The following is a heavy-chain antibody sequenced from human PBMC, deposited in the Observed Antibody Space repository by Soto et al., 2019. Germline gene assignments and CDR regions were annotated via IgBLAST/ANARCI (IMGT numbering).Heavy chain of an antibody. Sequence: QVQVVESGGGVVQPGRSLRLSCAVSGFTFSNYAMHWVRQAPGKGLEWVAVISYGESNTYFADSVKGRFTISSDKSKNTVYLQMNSLSVEDTAVYYCARDREVTMRSFDYWGQGTLVTVSS. CDR1: GFTFSNYA. J-gene: IGHJ4*02. V-gene: IGHV3-30-3*01. D-gene: IGHD3-22*01. CDR3: ARDREVTMRSFDY. CDR2: ISYGESNT.